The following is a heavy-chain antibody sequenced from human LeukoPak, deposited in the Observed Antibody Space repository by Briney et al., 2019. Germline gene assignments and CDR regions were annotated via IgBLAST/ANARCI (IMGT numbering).Heavy chain of an antibody. CDR3: SNCYDGSGYYAFDT. J-gene: IGHJ3*02. V-gene: IGHV3-7*01. D-gene: IGHD3-22*01. Sequence: GGSLRLSCAASGFTFSSYWMAWVRQAPGKGLEWVGNIKKDGSEKNYVHSVKGRFTMSRDNAKSLLYLQMNSLRAEDTAVYYCSNCYDGSGYYAFDTWGQGTMVTVSS. CDR1: GFTFSSYW. CDR2: IKKDGSEK.